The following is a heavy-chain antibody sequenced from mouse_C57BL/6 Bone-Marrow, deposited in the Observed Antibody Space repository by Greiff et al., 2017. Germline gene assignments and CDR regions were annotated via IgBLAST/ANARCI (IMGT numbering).Heavy chain of an antibody. CDR3: ASGSYFDV. Sequence: EVKLEESGPVLVKPGASVKMSFKASGYTFTDYYMNWVKQSHGKSLEWIGVINPYNGGTSYNQKFKGKATLTVDKSSSTAYMELNSLTSEDSAVYYCASGSYFDVWGTGTTVTVSS. V-gene: IGHV1-19*01. CDR1: GYTFTDYY. CDR2: INPYNGGT. D-gene: IGHD4-1*01. J-gene: IGHJ1*03.